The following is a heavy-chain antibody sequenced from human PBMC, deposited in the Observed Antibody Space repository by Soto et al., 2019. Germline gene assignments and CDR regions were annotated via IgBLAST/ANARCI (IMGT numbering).Heavy chain of an antibody. CDR1: GFTFSSYA. CDR2: MSYDGSNK. J-gene: IGHJ4*02. Sequence: QVQLVESGGGVVQPGRSLRLSCAASGFTFSSYAMHWVRRAPGKGLEWMAVMSYDGSNKYYADSVKGRFTISRDNSKNTRYLQMNSLRPEDTALYCCARDGGAYWGQGTLVIVSS. CDR3: ARDGGAY. D-gene: IGHD3-16*01. V-gene: IGHV3-30-3*01.